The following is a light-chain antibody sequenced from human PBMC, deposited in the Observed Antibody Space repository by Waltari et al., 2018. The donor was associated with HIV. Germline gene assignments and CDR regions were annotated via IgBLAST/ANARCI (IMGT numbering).Light chain of an antibody. V-gene: IGLV3-19*01. CDR3: NSRDSSGTHPVL. Sequence: SSKLTQDTAVSVALGQTVRITCQGDSLEIYYASLFQQKPGQAPLLVIYGKNNRPSGIPDRFSGSFSGNTSSLTITGAQAEDEADYYCNSRDSSGTHPVLFGGGTRLSVL. CDR2: GKN. J-gene: IGLJ2*01. CDR1: SLEIYY.